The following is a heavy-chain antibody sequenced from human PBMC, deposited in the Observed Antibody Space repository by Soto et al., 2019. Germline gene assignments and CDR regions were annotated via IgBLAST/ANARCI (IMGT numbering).Heavy chain of an antibody. V-gene: IGHV3-7*03. CDR3: ARDYPAAAGKKGRFDP. CDR1: GFTFSSYW. J-gene: IGHJ5*02. CDR2: IKQDGSEK. Sequence: PGGSLRLSCAASGFTFSSYWMSWVRQAPGKGLEWVANIKQDGSEKYYVDSVKGRFTISRDNAKNSLYLQMNSLRAEDTAVYYCARDYPAAAGKKGRFDPWGRGTLVTVSS. D-gene: IGHD6-13*01.